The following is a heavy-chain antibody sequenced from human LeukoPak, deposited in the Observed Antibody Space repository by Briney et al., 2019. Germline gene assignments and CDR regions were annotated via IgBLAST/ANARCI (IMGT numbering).Heavy chain of an antibody. CDR1: GFTFSSYA. D-gene: IGHD1-26*01. J-gene: IGHJ6*03. CDR3: AKFDAEYTGSYSYYYYMDV. Sequence: GGSLRLSCAASGFTFSSYAMSWVRQAPGKGLEWVSAISGSRGSTYYTDSVKGRFTISRDNSKNTLYLQMNSLRAEDTAVYYCAKFDAEYTGSYSYYYYMDVWGKGTTVTVSS. CDR2: ISGSRGST. V-gene: IGHV3-23*01.